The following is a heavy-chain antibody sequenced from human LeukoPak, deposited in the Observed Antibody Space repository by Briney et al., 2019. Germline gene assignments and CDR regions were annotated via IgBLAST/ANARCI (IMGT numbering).Heavy chain of an antibody. Sequence: GGSLRLSCAASGFTFSQYWMSWVRQAPGKGLEWVANIKHDGSEKQDGSEKNYVDSVKGRFTISRDNSKNTLYLQMGSLRAEDMAVYYCARDQGSPGYCSGGSCPIGYWGQGTLVTVSS. V-gene: IGHV3-7*01. D-gene: IGHD2-15*01. CDR3: ARDQGSPGYCSGGSCPIGY. CDR2: IKHDGSEKQDGSEK. J-gene: IGHJ4*02. CDR1: GFTFSQYW.